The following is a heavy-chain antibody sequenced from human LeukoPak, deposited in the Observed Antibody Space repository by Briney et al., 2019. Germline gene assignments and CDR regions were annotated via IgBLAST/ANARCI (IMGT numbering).Heavy chain of an antibody. CDR3: ARQVDPFGDHRHFDL. J-gene: IGHJ2*01. Sequence: PSETLSLTCTVSGGSISSSSYSWGWIRQPPGKGLEWIGSIYYSGTTYYNPSLKSRVSISVDTSKNQFSLKLSSVTAADTAVYYCARQVDPFGDHRHFDLWGRGTLVTVSS. CDR1: GGSISSSSYS. CDR2: IYYSGTT. D-gene: IGHD3-10*01. V-gene: IGHV4-39*01.